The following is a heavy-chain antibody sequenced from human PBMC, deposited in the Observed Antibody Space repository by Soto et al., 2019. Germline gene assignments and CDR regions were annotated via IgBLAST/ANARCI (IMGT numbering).Heavy chain of an antibody. CDR1: GGSISSYY. J-gene: IGHJ4*02. Sequence: LSETLSLTCTVSGGSISSYYWSWIRQPPGKGLEWIGYIYYSGSTNYNPSLKSRVTISVDTSKNQFSLKLSSVTAADTAVYYCARRYGDYFDYWGQGTLVTVSS. D-gene: IGHD4-17*01. CDR3: ARRYGDYFDY. CDR2: IYYSGST. V-gene: IGHV4-59*08.